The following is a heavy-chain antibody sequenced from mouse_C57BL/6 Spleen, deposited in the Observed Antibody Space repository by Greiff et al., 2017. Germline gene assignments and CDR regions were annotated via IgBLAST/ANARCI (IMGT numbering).Heavy chain of an antibody. CDR1: GYAFSSSW. J-gene: IGHJ1*03. D-gene: IGHD2-2*01. CDR3: ARGGYYWYFDV. CDR2: IYPGDGDT. Sequence: VKLQQSGPELVKPGASVKISCKASGYAFSSSWMNWVKQRPGKGLEWIGRIYPGDGDTNYNGKFKGKATLTADKSSSTAYMQLSSLTSEDSAVYFCARGGYYWYFDVWGTGTTVTVSS. V-gene: IGHV1-82*01.